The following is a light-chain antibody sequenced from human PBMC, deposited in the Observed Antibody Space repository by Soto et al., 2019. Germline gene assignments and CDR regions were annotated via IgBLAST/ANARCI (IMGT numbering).Light chain of an antibody. Sequence: DIQMTQSPSSLSAAVGDRVTITCRASQSISIYLNWYQQKPGKAPRLLIYAASSLQSGVPSRFSGSGSGTDFTLTISSLQPEDFATYYCQQSYIMPIYTFGHGTRLDIK. CDR1: QSISIY. CDR3: QQSYIMPIYT. J-gene: IGKJ2*01. CDR2: AAS. V-gene: IGKV1-39*01.